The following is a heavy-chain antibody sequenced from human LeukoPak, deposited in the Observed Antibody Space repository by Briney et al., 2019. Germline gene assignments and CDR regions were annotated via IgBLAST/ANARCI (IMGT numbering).Heavy chain of an antibody. J-gene: IGHJ6*02. CDR2: ISSSSSYI. V-gene: IGHV3-21*01. Sequence: GGSLRLSCAASGFTFSSYSMNWVRQAPGKGLEWVSSISSSSSYIYYADSVKGRFTISRDNAKNSLYLQMNSLRAEDTAVYYCARDQVVRGVIIKYYYYYGMDVWGQGTTVTVSS. CDR3: ARDQVVRGVIIKYYYYYGMDV. CDR1: GFTFSSYS. D-gene: IGHD3-10*01.